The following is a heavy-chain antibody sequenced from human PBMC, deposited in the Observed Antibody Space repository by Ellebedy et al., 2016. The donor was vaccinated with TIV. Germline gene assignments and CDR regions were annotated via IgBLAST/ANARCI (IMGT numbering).Heavy chain of an antibody. V-gene: IGHV3-21*06. Sequence: GESLKISXAASGFTFSSYSMNWVRQAPGKGLEWVSFISSSSSYIYYADSVKGRFTISRDNAKNLLYLQMNSLRAEDTAVYYCAPDGPILLWFGELLRNAMDVWGPGTTVTVSS. D-gene: IGHD3-10*01. CDR2: ISSSSSYI. CDR3: APDGPILLWFGELLRNAMDV. J-gene: IGHJ6*02. CDR1: GFTFSSYS.